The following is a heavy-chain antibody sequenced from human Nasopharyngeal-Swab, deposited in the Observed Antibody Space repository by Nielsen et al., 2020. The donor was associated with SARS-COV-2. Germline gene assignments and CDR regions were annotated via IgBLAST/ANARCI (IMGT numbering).Heavy chain of an antibody. J-gene: IGHJ4*02. CDR2: ISSSSSYI. CDR1: GFTFSSYS. D-gene: IGHD6-6*01. CDR3: ARDPPWYSSSSPHYFDY. V-gene: IGHV3-21*01. Sequence: LSLTCAASGFTFSSYSMNWVRQAPGKGLEWVSSISSSSSYIYYADSVKGRFTISRDNAKNSLYLQMNSLRAEDTAVYYCARDPPWYSSSSPHYFDYWGQGTLVTVSS.